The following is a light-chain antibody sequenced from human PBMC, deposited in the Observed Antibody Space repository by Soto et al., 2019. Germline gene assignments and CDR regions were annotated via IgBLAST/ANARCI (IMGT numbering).Light chain of an antibody. Sequence: DIVMTQSPDSLAVSLGERATINCKASQSVFYTSVNKDYLAWYQHKEGHPPKLLIYWASTRESGVPDRFSGSGSGTDLTLTIRNLKAEDVAVYFCQQYLATPRTFGQGTKVEL. J-gene: IGKJ1*01. CDR1: QSVFYTSVNKDY. CDR2: WAS. CDR3: QQYLATPRT. V-gene: IGKV4-1*01.